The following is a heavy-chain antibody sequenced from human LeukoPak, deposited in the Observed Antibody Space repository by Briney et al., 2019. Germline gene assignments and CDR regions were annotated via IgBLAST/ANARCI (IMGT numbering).Heavy chain of an antibody. J-gene: IGHJ4*02. CDR2: IKQDGSEK. D-gene: IGHD3-22*01. CDR1: GFTLSSYW. Sequence: PGGSLRLSCAASGFTLSSYWMSWVRQAPGKGLEWVANIKQDGSEKYYVDSVKGRFTISRDNAKNSLYLQMNSLRAEDTAVYYCARWRFYDSSGYYYYFDYWGQGTLVTVSS. V-gene: IGHV3-7*05. CDR3: ARWRFYDSSGYYYYFDY.